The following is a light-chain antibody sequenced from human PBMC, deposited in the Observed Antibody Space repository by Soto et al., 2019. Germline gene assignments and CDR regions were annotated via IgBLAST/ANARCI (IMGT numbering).Light chain of an antibody. V-gene: IGLV2-14*03. CDR3: SSYTTLNTVV. CDR1: SSDVGDYNS. Sequence: QSVLTQPASVSGSPGQSITISCTGASSDVGDYNSVSWYQQLPGKAPKLMIYEVTNRPAGVSTRFSGSKSGNTASLTISGLQADDAADYYCSSYTTLNTVVFGGGTKVTVL. CDR2: EVT. J-gene: IGLJ3*02.